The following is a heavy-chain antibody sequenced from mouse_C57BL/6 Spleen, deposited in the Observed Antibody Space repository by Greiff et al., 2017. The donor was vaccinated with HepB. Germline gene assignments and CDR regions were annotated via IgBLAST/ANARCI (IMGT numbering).Heavy chain of an antibody. Sequence: EVKLVESGGGLVKPGGSLKLSCAASGFTFSSYAMSWVRQTPEKRLEWVATISDGGSYTYYPDNVKGRFTISRDNAKNNLYLQMSHLKSEDTAMYYCARVYSDWYFDVWGTGTTVTVSS. CDR1: GFTFSSYA. CDR3: ARVYSDWYFDV. CDR2: ISDGGSYT. J-gene: IGHJ1*03. V-gene: IGHV5-4*03. D-gene: IGHD1-1*01.